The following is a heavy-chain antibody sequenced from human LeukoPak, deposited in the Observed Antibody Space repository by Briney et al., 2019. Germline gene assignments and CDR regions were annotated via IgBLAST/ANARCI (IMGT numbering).Heavy chain of an antibody. CDR3: ARASRALEDPSITIFTLDY. Sequence: ASVKVSCKGSGYTFTSYYMHWVRQAPGQGLEWMGIINPSGGSTSYAQKFQGRVTMTRDMSTSTVYMELSSLRSEDTAVYYCARASRALEDPSITIFTLDYWGQGTLVTVFS. CDR2: INPSGGST. CDR1: GYTFTSYY. V-gene: IGHV1-46*01. J-gene: IGHJ4*02. D-gene: IGHD3-3*01.